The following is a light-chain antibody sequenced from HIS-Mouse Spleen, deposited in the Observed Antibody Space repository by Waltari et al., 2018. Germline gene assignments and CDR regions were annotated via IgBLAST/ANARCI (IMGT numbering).Light chain of an antibody. V-gene: IGKV1-9*01. J-gene: IGKJ1*01. Sequence: DIQLTQSPSFLSASVGDRVTITCRASQGISSYLAWYQQKPGKATKLLSYAASTLQSGVPSRFSGSGSGTEFTLTIHSLQPEDFATYYCQQLNSYPPTFGQGTKVEIK. CDR2: AAS. CDR3: QQLNSYPPT. CDR1: QGISSY.